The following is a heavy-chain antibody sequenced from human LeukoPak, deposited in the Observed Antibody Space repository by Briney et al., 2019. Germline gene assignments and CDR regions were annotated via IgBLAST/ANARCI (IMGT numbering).Heavy chain of an antibody. CDR1: GISFNSYA. V-gene: IGHV3-23*01. D-gene: IGHD3-3*01. CDR3: SRTRSGDYYFFDY. CDR2: ISGSGGST. J-gene: IGHJ4*02. Sequence: GGSLRLSCAASGISFNSYAMSWVRQAPGKGLEWVSSISGSGGSTYYADSVKGRFTISRDNSKNTLYLQMNSLRGEDTALYYCSRTRSGDYYFFDYWGLGTLVTVSS.